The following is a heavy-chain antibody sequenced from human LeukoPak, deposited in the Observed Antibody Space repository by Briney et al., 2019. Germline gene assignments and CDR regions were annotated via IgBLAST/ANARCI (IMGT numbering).Heavy chain of an antibody. CDR2: ISAYNGNT. CDR3: ARDERRFGESHYFDY. CDR1: GYTFTSYG. V-gene: IGHV1-18*01. J-gene: IGHJ4*02. Sequence: ASVKVSCKASGYTFTSYGISWVRQAPGQGLEWMGWISAYNGNTNYAQKLQGRVTMTTDTSTTTAYMELRRLRSDDTAVYYCARDERRFGESHYFDYWGQGALVTVSS. D-gene: IGHD3-10*01.